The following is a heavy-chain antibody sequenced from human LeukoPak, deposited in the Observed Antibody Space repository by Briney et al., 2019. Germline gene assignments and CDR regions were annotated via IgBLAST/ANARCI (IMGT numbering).Heavy chain of an antibody. CDR2: ISRSGNTI. J-gene: IGHJ4*02. D-gene: IGHD3-16*01. CDR1: GFTLSDYY. V-gene: IGHV3-11*04. Sequence: GGSLRLSCAASGFTLSDYYMSWIRQAPGKGLEWVSYISRSGNTIYYADSVKGRFTISRDNAKNSLYLQMNSLRAEDTAMYYCARDGPGGYLDYWGQGTLVTVSS. CDR3: ARDGPGGYLDY.